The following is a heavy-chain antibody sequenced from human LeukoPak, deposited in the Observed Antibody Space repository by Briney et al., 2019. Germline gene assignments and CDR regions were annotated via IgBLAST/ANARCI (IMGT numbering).Heavy chain of an antibody. V-gene: IGHV3-7*01. CDR1: GFTFSSYW. CDR3: ARDSESSNFWTGYAH. Sequence: GGSLRLSCAASGFTFSSYWMSWVRQAPGKGLEWVANIKLDGSEKYYVDSVKGRFTISRDNAKNSLYLQMNSLRAEDTAVYYCARDSESSNFWTGYAHWGQGTLVTVSS. D-gene: IGHD3/OR15-3a*01. J-gene: IGHJ4*02. CDR2: IKLDGSEK.